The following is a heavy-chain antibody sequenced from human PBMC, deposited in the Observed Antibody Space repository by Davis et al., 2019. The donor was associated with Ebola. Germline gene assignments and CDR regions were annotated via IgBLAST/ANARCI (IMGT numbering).Heavy chain of an antibody. Sequence: PGGSLRLSCAASGFSFSTFALNWVRQAPGKGLEWVGRTRNKANSYTTEYAASVKGRFTVSRADSENSLSLQMSNLKTEDTAVYYCELLYYYGSGRSLYYMDVWGKGTTVTVSS. CDR2: TRNKANSYTT. V-gene: IGHV3-72*01. CDR3: ELLYYYGSGRSLYYMDV. J-gene: IGHJ6*03. D-gene: IGHD3-10*01. CDR1: GFSFSTFA.